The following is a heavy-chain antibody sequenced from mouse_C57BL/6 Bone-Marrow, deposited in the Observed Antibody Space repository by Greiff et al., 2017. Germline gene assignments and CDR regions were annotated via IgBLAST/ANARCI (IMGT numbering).Heavy chain of an antibody. CDR1: GYTFTSYW. D-gene: IGHD2-2*01. CDR2: IDPSDSYT. Sequence: QVQLQQPGAELVKPGASVKLSCKASGYTFTSYWMQWVNQRPGQGLEWIGEIDPSDSYTNYNQKFKGKATLTVDTSSSTAYMQLSSLTSEDSAVYYCAREKGFYYGYDGYAMDYWGQGTSVTVSS. CDR3: AREKGFYYGYDGYAMDY. V-gene: IGHV1-50*01. J-gene: IGHJ4*01.